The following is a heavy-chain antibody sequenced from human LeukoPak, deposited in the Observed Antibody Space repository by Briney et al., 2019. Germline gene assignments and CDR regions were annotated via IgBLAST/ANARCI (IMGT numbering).Heavy chain of an antibody. V-gene: IGHV1-24*01. CDR3: ARDTPRGYGDYTEDAFDI. J-gene: IGHJ3*02. CDR1: GYTLTELS. D-gene: IGHD4-17*01. CDR2: FDPKDGET. Sequence: GVSVKVSCKVSGYTLTELSMHWVRQAPGKGLEWMGGFDPKDGETIYAQKFQGRVTMTEDTSTDTAYMELSSLRSEDTAVYYCARDTPRGYGDYTEDAFDIWGQGTMVTVS.